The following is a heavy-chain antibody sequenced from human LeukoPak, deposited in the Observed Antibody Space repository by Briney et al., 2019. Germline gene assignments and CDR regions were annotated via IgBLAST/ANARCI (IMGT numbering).Heavy chain of an antibody. J-gene: IGHJ4*02. CDR2: IIPIFGTA. CDR3: ARVGQWLVQGFDY. Sequence: ASVKVSCKASGGTFSSYAISWVRQAPGQGLEWMGGIIPIFGTANYAQKFQGRVTITADESTSTAYMELSSLRSEDTAVYYCARVGQWLVQGFDYWGQGTLVTVSS. V-gene: IGHV1-69*13. CDR1: GGTFSSYA. D-gene: IGHD6-19*01.